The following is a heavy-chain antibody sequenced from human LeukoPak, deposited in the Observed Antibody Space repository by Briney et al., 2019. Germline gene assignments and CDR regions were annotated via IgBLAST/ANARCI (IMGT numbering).Heavy chain of an antibody. CDR2: IIPILGIA. D-gene: IGHD4-17*01. CDR1: GGTFSSYA. CDR3: ARDVDYGDPGGLDF. V-gene: IGHV1-69*04. J-gene: IGHJ4*02. Sequence: GASVKVSCKASGGTFSSYAISWVRQAPGQGLEWMGRIIPILGIANYAQKFQGRVTITADKSTSTAYMELSSLRSEDTAVYYCARDVDYGDPGGLDFWGQGTLVHVSS.